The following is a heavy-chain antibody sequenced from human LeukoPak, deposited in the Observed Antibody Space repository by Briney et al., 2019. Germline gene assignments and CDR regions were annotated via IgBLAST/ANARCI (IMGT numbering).Heavy chain of an antibody. J-gene: IGHJ4*02. V-gene: IGHV3-23*01. D-gene: IGHD6-13*01. CDR2: ISGSGGST. Sequence: PGGSLRLSCAASGFSFRTHSMKWVRQAPGKGLEWVSAISGSGGSTYYADSVKGRFTISRDNSKNTLYLQMNSLRAEDTAVYYCAKDRAAAAGNFDYWGQGTLVTVSS. CDR1: GFSFRTHS. CDR3: AKDRAAAAGNFDY.